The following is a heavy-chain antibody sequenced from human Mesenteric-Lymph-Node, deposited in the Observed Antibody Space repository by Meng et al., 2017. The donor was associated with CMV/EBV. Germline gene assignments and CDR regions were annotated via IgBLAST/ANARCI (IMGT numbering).Heavy chain of an antibody. Sequence: TFSSYAISWVRQAPGQGLEWMGGFIPFFGTATYAQKFQGRVTITADKSTSTAYMELSSLRSEDTAVYYCARLLGPYSSSEMDWFDPWGQGTLVTVSS. J-gene: IGHJ5*02. CDR1: TFSSYA. V-gene: IGHV1-69*06. CDR3: ARLLGPYSSSEMDWFDP. CDR2: FIPFFGTA. D-gene: IGHD6-13*01.